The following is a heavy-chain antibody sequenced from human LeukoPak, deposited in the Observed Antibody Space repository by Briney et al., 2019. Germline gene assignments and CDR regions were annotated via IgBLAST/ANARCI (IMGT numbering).Heavy chain of an antibody. V-gene: IGHV3-23*01. D-gene: IGHD3-3*01. CDR1: GFTFSSYA. CDR3: AKDQDYDFWSGYYGLYNWFDP. CDR2: ISGSGGST. Sequence: GGSLRLSCAASGFTFSSYAMSWVRQAPGKGLEWVSAISGSGGSTYYADSVKGRFTISRDNSKNTLYLQMNSLRAEDTAAYYCAKDQDYDFWSGYYGLYNWFDPWGQGTLVTASS. J-gene: IGHJ5*02.